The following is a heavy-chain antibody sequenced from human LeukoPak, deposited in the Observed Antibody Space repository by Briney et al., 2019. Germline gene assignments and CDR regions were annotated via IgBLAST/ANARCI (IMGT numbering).Heavy chain of an antibody. J-gene: IGHJ6*02. Sequence: ASVKVSCKASGYTFTTYDINWVRQATGQGLERMGWMNPNSANTGYAQKFQGRVTMTRNTSISTAYMELSSLRSEDTAVYYCARVPAGDYYYGMDVWGQGTTVTVSS. CDR1: GYTFTTYD. V-gene: IGHV1-8*01. D-gene: IGHD2-2*01. CDR2: MNPNSANT. CDR3: ARVPAGDYYYGMDV.